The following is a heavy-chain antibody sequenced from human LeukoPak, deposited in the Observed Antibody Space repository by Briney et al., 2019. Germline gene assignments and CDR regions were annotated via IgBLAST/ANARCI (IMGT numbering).Heavy chain of an antibody. CDR3: AGDRVYYDSSGYFDK. Sequence: GGSLRLSCAASGFTFSSHGMHWVRQAPGKGLEWVAVIWYDGSNTYYADSVKGRFTISRDNSKNTLSLQMNSLRAEDTAVYYCAGDRVYYDSSGYFDKWGQGTLVTVSS. CDR2: IWYDGSNT. J-gene: IGHJ4*02. CDR1: GFTFSSHG. D-gene: IGHD3-22*01. V-gene: IGHV3-33*01.